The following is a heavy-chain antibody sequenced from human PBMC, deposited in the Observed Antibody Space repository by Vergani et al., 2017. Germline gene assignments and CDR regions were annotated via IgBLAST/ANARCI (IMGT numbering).Heavy chain of an antibody. J-gene: IGHJ6*02. D-gene: IGHD2-2*01. V-gene: IGHV1-46*03. CDR2: INPSGGST. CDR1: GYTFTSYY. CDR3: ARTYWSSTGCYVHYRVAPYDGMNV. Sequence: QVQLVQSGSELKKPGASVKVSCKASGYTFTSYYMHWVRQAPGQGLEWMGIINPSGGSTSYARKFQGRVTMTRDTSTSTVYMELSSLRSDDTAVYYCARTYWSSTGCYVHYRVAPYDGMNVWGQGTTVTVSS.